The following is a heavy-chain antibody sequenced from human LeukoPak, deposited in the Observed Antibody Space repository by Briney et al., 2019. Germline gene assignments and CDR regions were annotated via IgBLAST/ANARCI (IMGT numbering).Heavy chain of an antibody. Sequence: ASVKVSCKVSGYTLTELSMHWVRQAPGKGLEWMGGFDPEDDERIYAQEFQGRFTLTEDTSTDTAYMELISLRSEDTAMYYCATVPNLNPRYCSGGSCYSPPFDFWGQGTMVTVFS. CDR1: GYTLTELS. D-gene: IGHD2-15*01. CDR3: ATVPNLNPRYCSGGSCYSPPFDF. V-gene: IGHV1-24*01. CDR2: FDPEDDER. J-gene: IGHJ3*01.